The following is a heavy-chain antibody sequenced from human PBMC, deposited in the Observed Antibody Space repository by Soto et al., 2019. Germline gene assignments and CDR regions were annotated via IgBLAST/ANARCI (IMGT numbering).Heavy chain of an antibody. D-gene: IGHD6-19*01. J-gene: IGHJ6*02. CDR3: ARQIGWYLYYYGMDV. CDR2: IYYSGST. V-gene: IGHV4-39*01. CDR1: GGSISSSSYY. Sequence: QLQLQESGPGLVKPSETLSLTCTVSGGSISSSSYYWGWIRQPPGKGLEWIGSIYYSGSTYYNPSLKSRVTISVDTSKNQFSLKLSSVTAADTAVYYCARQIGWYLYYYGMDVWGQGTTDTVSS.